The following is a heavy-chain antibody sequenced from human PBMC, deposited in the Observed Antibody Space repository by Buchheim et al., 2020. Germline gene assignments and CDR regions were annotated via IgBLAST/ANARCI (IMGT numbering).Heavy chain of an antibody. V-gene: IGHV3-30-3*01. D-gene: IGHD4-17*01. CDR2: ISYDGNNK. J-gene: IGHJ4*02. CDR3: ARDEALRRHFDY. Sequence: QVQLVESGGGVVQPGRSLRLSCAASGFTFSSYAIQWVRQAPGKGLEWVAFISYDGNNKYYADSVKGRFIVSRDNSKNTLYLQMNSLRTEDTAVYYCARDEALRRHFDYWGQGTL. CDR1: GFTFSSYA.